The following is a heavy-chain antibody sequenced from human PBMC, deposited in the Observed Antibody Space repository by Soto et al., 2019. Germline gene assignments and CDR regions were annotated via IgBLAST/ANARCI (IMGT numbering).Heavy chain of an antibody. Sequence: EVQLVESGGGLIQPGGSLGLSCAASGFTVSSNYMSWVRQAPGKGLEWVSVIYSGGSTYYADSVKGRFTISRDNSKNTLYLQMNSLRAEDTAVYYCARDHVYGDYPEYFQHWGQGTLVTVSS. J-gene: IGHJ1*01. CDR2: IYSGGST. CDR1: GFTVSSNY. V-gene: IGHV3-53*01. D-gene: IGHD4-17*01. CDR3: ARDHVYGDYPEYFQH.